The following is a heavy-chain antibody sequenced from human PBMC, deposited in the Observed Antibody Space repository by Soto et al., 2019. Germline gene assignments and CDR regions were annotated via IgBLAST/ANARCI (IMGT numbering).Heavy chain of an antibody. Sequence: EVQLVESGGGLVQRGGSLRLSCGASGFTFGIYSMNWVRQAPGKGLEWISYINGSSSTMYYADSVKGRFIISRDNADNSLYLQMNSLRDADTAVYYCARGDRFRCSGDRCFSDGLFLSWGQGTLVTVSS. J-gene: IGHJ5*02. V-gene: IGHV3-48*02. CDR3: ARGDRFRCSGDRCFSDGLFLS. CDR1: GFTFGIYS. D-gene: IGHD2-15*01. CDR2: INGSSSTM.